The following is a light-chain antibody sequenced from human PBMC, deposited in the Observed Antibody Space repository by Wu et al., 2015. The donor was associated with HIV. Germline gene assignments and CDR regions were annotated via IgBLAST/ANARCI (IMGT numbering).Light chain of an antibody. CDR2: GAS. J-gene: IGKJ2*01. V-gene: IGKV3-11*01. Sequence: DIVLTQSPATLSLSPGGRATLSCRASQRVSTFAAWYQHRPGQAPRLVIYGASNGATGIPARFSGSGSETDFTLTISSLEPEDFAVYYCQQRSNWPYTFGQGTKVEIK. CDR3: QQRSNWPYT. CDR1: QRVSTF.